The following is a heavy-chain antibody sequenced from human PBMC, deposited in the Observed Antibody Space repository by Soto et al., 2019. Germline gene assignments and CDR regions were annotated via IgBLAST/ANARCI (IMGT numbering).Heavy chain of an antibody. CDR2: IIPIFGTA. D-gene: IGHD2-2*01. CDR1: GGTFSSYD. V-gene: IGHV1-69*13. CDR3: ASHSSLRGYCISTSCYGYYYGMDV. Sequence: ASVKVSCKASGGTFSSYDISWVLKAPGQGLEWMGGIIPIFGTADYAQKFQGRVTITADESTSTAYMELSSLRSEDTAVYYCASHSSLRGYCISTSCYGYYYGMDVWGQGTTVTVSS. J-gene: IGHJ6*02.